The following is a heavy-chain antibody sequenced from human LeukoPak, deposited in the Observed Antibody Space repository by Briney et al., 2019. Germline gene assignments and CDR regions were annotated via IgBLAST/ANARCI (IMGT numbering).Heavy chain of an antibody. J-gene: IGHJ3*02. CDR1: GFTFSSYA. CDR3: ARDQVVVVSDAFDI. V-gene: IGHV3-23*01. CDR2: ISSSGGST. Sequence: PGGSLRLSCAASGFTFSSYAMSWVRQAPGKGLEWVSAISSSGGSTYYADSVKGRFTISRDNAKNSLYLQMNSLRAEDTAVYYCARDQVVVVSDAFDIWGQGTMVTVSS. D-gene: IGHD3-22*01.